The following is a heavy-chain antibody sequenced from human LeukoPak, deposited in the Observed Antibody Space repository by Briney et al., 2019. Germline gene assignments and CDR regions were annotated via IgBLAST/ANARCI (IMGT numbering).Heavy chain of an antibody. CDR1: GSTSSRNF. D-gene: IGHD1-26*01. V-gene: IGHV3-7*01. CDR3: ASGAGWESGY. CDR2: INQDGSEE. J-gene: IGHJ4*02. Sequence: GGSLRLSCAVSGSTSSRNFMSWVRQTPEKGLEWVANINQDGSEENCVDSVKGRFTISRDNAKNSLFLQMNSLRAEDTAIYYCASGAGWESGYWGQGTLVTVSS.